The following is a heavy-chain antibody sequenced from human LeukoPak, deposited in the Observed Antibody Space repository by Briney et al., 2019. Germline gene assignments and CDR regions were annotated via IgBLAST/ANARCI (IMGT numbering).Heavy chain of an antibody. CDR3: ARADYDILTGYYLDY. V-gene: IGHV4-31*03. J-gene: IGHJ4*02. D-gene: IGHD3-9*01. Sequence: SETLSLSCTVSVGSISSGRYYWNWIRQHPGKGLEWIGFIYYSGSTNYNPSLKSRVIISLDTSKNQFSLKLSSVTAADTAVYYCARADYDILTGYYLDYWGQGTLVTVSS. CDR1: VGSISSGRYY. CDR2: IYYSGST.